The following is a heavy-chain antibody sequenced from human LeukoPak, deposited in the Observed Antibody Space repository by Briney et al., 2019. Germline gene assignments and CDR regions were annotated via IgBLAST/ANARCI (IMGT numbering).Heavy chain of an antibody. J-gene: IGHJ4*02. Sequence: GESLKISCNVSGDSFSTYWIAWVRQRPGKGLEWMGIIYPGDSDAKYGPSLQGQVTFSVDKSAGTAFLQWSSLKASDTAMYYCARIDDTAPYWGQGTQVTVSS. CDR2: IYPGDSDA. CDR3: ARIDDTAPY. CDR1: GDSFSTYW. V-gene: IGHV5-51*01. D-gene: IGHD5-18*01.